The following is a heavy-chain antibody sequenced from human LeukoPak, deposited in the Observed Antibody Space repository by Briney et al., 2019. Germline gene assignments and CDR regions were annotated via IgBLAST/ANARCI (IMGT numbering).Heavy chain of an antibody. V-gene: IGHV3-7*03. CDR3: ARGDSSGWYGWFDL. D-gene: IGHD6-19*01. Sequence: GGSLRLSCAASGFTFSSYWMSWVRQAPGKGLEWVANIKQDGSEKYYVDSVKGRFTISRDNAKNSLYLQMNSLRAEDTAVYYCARGDSSGWYGWFDLWGQGTLVTVSS. CDR1: GFTFSSYW. J-gene: IGHJ5*02. CDR2: IKQDGSEK.